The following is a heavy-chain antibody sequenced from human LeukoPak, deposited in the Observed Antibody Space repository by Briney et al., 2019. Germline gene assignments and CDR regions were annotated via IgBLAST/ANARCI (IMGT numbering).Heavy chain of an antibody. D-gene: IGHD6-19*01. CDR3: ARVRVIAVAGRKYYFDY. CDR1: GGSISSGDYY. J-gene: IGHJ4*02. Sequence: SETLSLTCTVSGGSISSGDYYWSWIRQPPGKGLEWIGYIYYSGSTNYNPSLKSRVTISVDTSKNQFSLKLSSVTAADTAVYYCARVRVIAVAGRKYYFDYWGQGTLVTVSS. CDR2: IYYSGST. V-gene: IGHV4-61*08.